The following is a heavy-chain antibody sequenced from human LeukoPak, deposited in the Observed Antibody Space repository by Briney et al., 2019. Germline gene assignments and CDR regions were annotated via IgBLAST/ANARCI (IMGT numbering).Heavy chain of an antibody. CDR2: IYYSGST. J-gene: IGHJ4*02. Sequence: PSETLSLTCTVSGGSISSSSYYWGWIRQPPGKGLEWIGSIYYSGSTYYNPSLKSRVTISVDTSKNQFSLKLSSVTAADTAVYYCAIPRYCSGGSCYRFDYWGQGTLVTVSS. CDR3: AIPRYCSGGSCYRFDY. D-gene: IGHD2-15*01. V-gene: IGHV4-39*07. CDR1: GGSISSSSYY.